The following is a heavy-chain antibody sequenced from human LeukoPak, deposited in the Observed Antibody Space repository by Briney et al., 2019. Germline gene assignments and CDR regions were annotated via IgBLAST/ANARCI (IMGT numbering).Heavy chain of an antibody. CDR2: IYYSGST. J-gene: IGHJ3*01. CDR3: ARVPGGGTAAN. CDR1: GGSLSSYY. Sequence: SETLSLTCTVSGGSLSSYYWSWIRQPPGKGLECIGYIYYSGSTNYNPSLKSRVTISVDTSKNQFSLMLRSVTAADTAVYYCARVPGGGTAANWGQGTMVTVSS. D-gene: IGHD1-7*01. V-gene: IGHV4-59*01.